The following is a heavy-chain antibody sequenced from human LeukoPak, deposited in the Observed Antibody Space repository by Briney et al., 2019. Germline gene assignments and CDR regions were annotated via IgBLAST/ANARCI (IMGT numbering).Heavy chain of an antibody. CDR1: GFTFNTYS. Sequence: GGSLRLSCAVSGFTFNTYSMTWVRQAPGKGLEWVSSISSSNYIYYADSVKGRFTISRDNAKNSLYLQMNSLRAEDTAVYYCVREFCSSGSCPPIRWGQGALVTVSS. J-gene: IGHJ4*02. D-gene: IGHD2-15*01. CDR2: ISSSNYI. V-gene: IGHV3-21*01. CDR3: VREFCSSGSCPPIR.